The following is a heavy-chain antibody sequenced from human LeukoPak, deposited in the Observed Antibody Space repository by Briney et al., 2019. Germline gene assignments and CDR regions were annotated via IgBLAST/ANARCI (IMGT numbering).Heavy chain of an antibody. Sequence: GASVKVSCKASGYTFTSYGISWVRQAPGQGLEWMGWISADNGNTNYAQKFQGRVTMTTDTSTSTAYMELRSLRSDDTAVYYCARDLGKSRDRKWFDPWGQGTLVTVSS. CDR2: ISADNGNT. CDR3: ARDLGKSRDRKWFDP. J-gene: IGHJ5*02. V-gene: IGHV1-18*01. CDR1: GYTFTSYG.